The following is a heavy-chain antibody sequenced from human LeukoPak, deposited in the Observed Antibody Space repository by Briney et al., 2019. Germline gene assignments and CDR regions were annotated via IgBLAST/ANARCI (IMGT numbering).Heavy chain of an antibody. J-gene: IGHJ3*02. CDR2: ISRSGSTK. CDR1: GFTFSDYN. V-gene: IGHV3-11*01. Sequence: GGSLRLSCAASGFTFSDYNMRWIRQAPGKGLEWVSSISRSGSTKYYADSVKGRFTISRDNAKNSLFLQMNSLRAEDTAVYYCARDLSPLDYYDSSAQTGAFDIWGQGTMVTVSS. CDR3: ARDLSPLDYYDSSAQTGAFDI. D-gene: IGHD3-22*01.